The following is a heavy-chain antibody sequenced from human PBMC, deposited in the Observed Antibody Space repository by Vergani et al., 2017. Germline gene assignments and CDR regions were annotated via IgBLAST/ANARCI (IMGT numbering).Heavy chain of an antibody. CDR2: IYHSGST. J-gene: IGHJ5*02. V-gene: IGHV4-38-2*02. CDR1: GYSISSGYY. Sequence: QVQLQESGPGLVKPSETLSLTCTVSGYSISSGYYWGWIRQPPGKGLEWIGSIYHSGSTYYNPSLKSRVTISVDTSKNQFSLKLSSVTAADTAVYYGARVKYYDMLTGSRPGGFDPWGQGTLVTVSS. D-gene: IGHD3-9*01. CDR3: ARVKYYDMLTGSRPGGFDP.